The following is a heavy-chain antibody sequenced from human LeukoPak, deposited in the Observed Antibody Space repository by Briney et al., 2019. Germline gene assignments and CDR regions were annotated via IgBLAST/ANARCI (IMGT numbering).Heavy chain of an antibody. V-gene: IGHV1-2*02. CDR2: INPNSGGT. CDR1: GYTFTGYY. Sequence: ASVKVSCKASGYTFTGYYMHWVRQAPGQGLEWMGWINPNSGGTNYAQKFQGRVTMTRDTSISTAYMELSRLRSDDTAFYYRAEDGPRYCSGGSCQRWFDPWGQGTLVTVSS. J-gene: IGHJ5*02. D-gene: IGHD2-15*01. CDR3: AEDGPRYCSGGSCQRWFDP.